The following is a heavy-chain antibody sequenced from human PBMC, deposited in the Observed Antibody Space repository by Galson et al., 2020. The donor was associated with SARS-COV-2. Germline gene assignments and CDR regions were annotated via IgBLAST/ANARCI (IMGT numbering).Heavy chain of an antibody. CDR1: GFTVSSNY. V-gene: IGHV3-53*01. CDR3: ARGVAGDY. Sequence: GESLKISCAASGFTVSSNYMSWVRQAPGKGLEWVSVIYSGGSTYYADSVKGRFTISRDNSKNTLYLQMNSLRAEDTAVYYCARGVAGDYWGQGTLVTVSS. CDR2: IYSGGST. J-gene: IGHJ4*02. D-gene: IGHD6-19*01.